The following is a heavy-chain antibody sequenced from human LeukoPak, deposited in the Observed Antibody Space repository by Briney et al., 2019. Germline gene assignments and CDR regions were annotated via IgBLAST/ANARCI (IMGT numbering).Heavy chain of an antibody. Sequence: ASVKVSCKASGYTFTSYDINWVRQATGQGLEWMGWMNPNSGNTGYAQKFQGRVTMTRNTSISTAYMELSSLRSEDTAVYYCLIGPTPLGEFELDYWGQGTLVTVSS. CDR2: MNPNSGNT. J-gene: IGHJ4*02. D-gene: IGHD3-16*01. CDR3: LIGPTPLGEFELDY. CDR1: GYTFTSYD. V-gene: IGHV1-8*01.